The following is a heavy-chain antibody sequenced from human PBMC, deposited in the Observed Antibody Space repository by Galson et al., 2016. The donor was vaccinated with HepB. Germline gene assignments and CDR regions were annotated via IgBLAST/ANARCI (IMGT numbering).Heavy chain of an antibody. J-gene: IGHJ3*02. V-gene: IGHV4-30-2*01. CDR2: IYHSGGT. CDR3: ARGRSYYYDSSGTPHDAFDI. D-gene: IGHD3-22*01. Sequence: TLSLTCAVSGVSINSGGYSWSWFRQPPGKGLEWIGYIYHSGGTYYNPSLKSRVTISVDRSKNQFSLKLSSVTAADTAVYYCARGRSYYYDSSGTPHDAFDIWGQGTMVTVSS. CDR1: GVSINSGGYS.